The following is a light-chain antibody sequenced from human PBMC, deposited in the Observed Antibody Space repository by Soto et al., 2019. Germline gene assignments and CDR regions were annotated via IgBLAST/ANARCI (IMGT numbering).Light chain of an antibody. CDR1: QSVLHSSNNKNY. Sequence: DIVMTQSPDSLAVSLGERATINCKSSQSVLHSSNNKNYLAWYQQKPGLPPKLLIYWASTRQSGVPDRFSGSGSGTDFTLTIASLQAEDVAVYYCQQYYSSPWTFGQGTKVEIK. CDR3: QQYYSSPWT. V-gene: IGKV4-1*01. CDR2: WAS. J-gene: IGKJ1*01.